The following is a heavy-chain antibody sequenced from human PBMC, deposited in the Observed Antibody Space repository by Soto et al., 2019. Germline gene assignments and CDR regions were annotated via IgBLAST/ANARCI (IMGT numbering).Heavy chain of an antibody. V-gene: IGHV1-69*13. CDR3: AREMATIAAYYYYGMDV. CDR1: GGTFSSYA. CDR2: IIPIFGTA. J-gene: IGHJ6*02. D-gene: IGHD5-12*01. Sequence: GASVKVSCKASGGTFSSYAISWVRQAPGQGLEWMGGIIPIFGTANYAQKFQGRVTITADESTSTAYMELSSLRSEDTAVYYCAREMATIAAYYYYGMDVWGQGTTVTVSS.